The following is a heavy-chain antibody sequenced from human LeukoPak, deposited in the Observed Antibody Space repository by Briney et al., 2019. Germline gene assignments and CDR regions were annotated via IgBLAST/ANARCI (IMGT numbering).Heavy chain of an antibody. D-gene: IGHD3-9*01. CDR1: GFTFSSYA. J-gene: IGHJ4*02. Sequence: PGGSLRLSCAASGFTFSSYAMSWVRQAPGKGLEWVSSISSSSSSYIYYADSVKGRFTISRDNAKNSLYLQMNSLRAEDTAVYYCARVERGRYFDWLSGDFDYWGQGTRVTVSS. CDR2: ISSSSSSYI. V-gene: IGHV3-21*01. CDR3: ARVERGRYFDWLSGDFDY.